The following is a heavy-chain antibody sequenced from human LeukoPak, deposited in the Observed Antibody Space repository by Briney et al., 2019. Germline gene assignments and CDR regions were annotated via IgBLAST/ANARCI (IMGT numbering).Heavy chain of an antibody. Sequence: PGGSLRLSCAASGFTFSSYGMHWVRQAPGKGLEWVAFIRYDGSNKYYADSVKGRFTISRDNSKNTLYLHMNSLRAEDTAVYYCAKDLMRFLEWLPAPGFDYWGQGTLVTVSS. D-gene: IGHD3-3*01. V-gene: IGHV3-30*02. J-gene: IGHJ4*02. CDR2: IRYDGSNK. CDR1: GFTFSSYG. CDR3: AKDLMRFLEWLPAPGFDY.